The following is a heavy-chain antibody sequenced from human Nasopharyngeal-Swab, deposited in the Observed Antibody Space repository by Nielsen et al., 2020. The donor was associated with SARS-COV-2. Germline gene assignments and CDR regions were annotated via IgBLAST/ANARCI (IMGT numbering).Heavy chain of an antibody. CDR1: GGSISSSSYY. J-gene: IGHJ6*03. CDR2: IYYSGST. CDR3: ARDGKKGGAYYYYYYYMGV. V-gene: IGHV4-61*01. Sequence: SETLSLTCTVSGGSISSSSYYWSWIRQPPGKGLEWIGYIYYSGSTNYNPSLKSRVTISVDTSKNQFSLKLSSVTAADTAVYYCARDGKKGGAYYYYYYYMGVWGKGTTVTVSS. D-gene: IGHD2-21*01.